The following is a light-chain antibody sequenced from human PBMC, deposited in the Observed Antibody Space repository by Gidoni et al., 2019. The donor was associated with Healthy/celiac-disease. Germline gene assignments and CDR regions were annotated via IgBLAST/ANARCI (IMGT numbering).Light chain of an antibody. CDR1: QSLLHSNGYNY. CDR3: MQALQTPLT. V-gene: IGKV2-28*01. CDR2: LGS. J-gene: IGKJ4*01. Sequence: DIVMTQSPLSLPVTPGEPASISCRSSQSLLHSNGYNYLGWYLQKPGQSPQLLIYLGSNRVSGVPDRFSGSGSGTDFTLKISRVEAEDVGVYYCMQALQTPLTFGGGTKVEIK.